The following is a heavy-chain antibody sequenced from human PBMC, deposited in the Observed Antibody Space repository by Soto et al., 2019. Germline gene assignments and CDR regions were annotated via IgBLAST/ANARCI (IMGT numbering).Heavy chain of an antibody. D-gene: IGHD2-15*01. J-gene: IGHJ6*03. Sequence: SETLSLTCTVSGGSISSYYWSWIRQPPGKGLEWIGYIYYSGSTNYNPSHKSRVNISVDTSKKQFSLKLSSVNAADTAVYYCARDAGVVVAATGYYYYYMDVWGKGTTVTVSS. CDR3: ARDAGVVVAATGYYYYYMDV. CDR2: IYYSGST. V-gene: IGHV4-59*01. CDR1: GGSISSYY.